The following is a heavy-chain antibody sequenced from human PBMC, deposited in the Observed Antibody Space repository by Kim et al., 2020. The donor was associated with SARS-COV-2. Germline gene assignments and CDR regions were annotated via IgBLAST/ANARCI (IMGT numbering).Heavy chain of an antibody. CDR2: SSSGTI. J-gene: IGHJ4*02. Sequence: SSSGTIYYADSVRGRFTISRDNARNSLYLQMNSLRDEDTAMYYCTRDWILWGQGTLVTVSS. V-gene: IGHV3-48*02. D-gene: IGHD5-18*01. CDR3: TRDWIL.